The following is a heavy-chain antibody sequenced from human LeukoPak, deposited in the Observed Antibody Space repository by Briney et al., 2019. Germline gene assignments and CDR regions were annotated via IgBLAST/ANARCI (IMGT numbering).Heavy chain of an antibody. Sequence: SVKLSCKASGSTFSSYAISWVRQAPGHALEWMGGIIGIFGTANYAQKFQGRVTITTDESTSTAYMELSSLRSEDTAVYYCARAYSSSWYPGSYYYYYMDVWGKGTTVTVSS. V-gene: IGHV1-69*05. CDR3: ARAYSSSWYPGSYYYYYMDV. D-gene: IGHD6-13*01. CDR2: IIGIFGTA. J-gene: IGHJ6*03. CDR1: GSTFSSYA.